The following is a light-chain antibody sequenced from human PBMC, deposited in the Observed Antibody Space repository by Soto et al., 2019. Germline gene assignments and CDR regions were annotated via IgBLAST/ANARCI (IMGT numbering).Light chain of an antibody. CDR2: ATS. CDR3: QHYGDSPT. Sequence: VFTQSPATLSLSAGERATLSCRASRSVTNTYLSWYQHKPGQAPRLLLYATSTRAAAIPARFSGSGSGTDFTLTIDTLGPEDVAVYYCQHYGDSPTFGRGTKVDSK. V-gene: IGKV3-20*01. J-gene: IGKJ1*01. CDR1: RSVTNTY.